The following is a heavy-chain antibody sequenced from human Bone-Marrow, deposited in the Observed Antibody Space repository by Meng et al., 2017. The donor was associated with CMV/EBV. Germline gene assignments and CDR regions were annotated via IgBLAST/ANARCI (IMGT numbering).Heavy chain of an antibody. CDR2: IIPILGTA. CDR1: GGTFSSYT. J-gene: IGHJ4*02. Sequence: SVKVSCKASGGTFSSYTISWVRQAPGQGLEWMGRIIPILGTANYAQKFQGRVTITTDESTSTAYMELSSLRSEDTAVYYCARGARGGVTPFDYWGQGTLATVSS. D-gene: IGHD2-8*02. CDR3: ARGARGGVTPFDY. V-gene: IGHV1-69*16.